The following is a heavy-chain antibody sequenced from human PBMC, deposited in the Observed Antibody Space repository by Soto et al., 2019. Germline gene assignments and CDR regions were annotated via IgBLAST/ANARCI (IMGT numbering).Heavy chain of an antibody. V-gene: IGHV3-30-3*01. J-gene: IGHJ4*02. CDR2: ISYDGSSK. D-gene: IGHD6-13*01. CDR3: ARDGEGHTHLLQLIGY. CDR1: GFTFNYHS. Sequence: GGSLRLSCAASGFTFNYHSMHWVRQAPGKGLQWVAVISYDGSSKYYTDSVTGRFTISRDNSKNILYLQMNSLRPEDTAVYSCARDGEGHTHLLQLIGYWGQETMVTVSS.